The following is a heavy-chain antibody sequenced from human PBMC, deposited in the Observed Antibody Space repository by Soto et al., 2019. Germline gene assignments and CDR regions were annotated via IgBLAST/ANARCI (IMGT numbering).Heavy chain of an antibody. D-gene: IGHD3-9*01. CDR1: GGSISSSSYY. Sequence: SETLSLTCTVSGGSISSSSYYWGWIRQPPGKGLEWIGSIYYSGSTYYNPSLKSRVTISVDTSKNQFSLKLSSVTAADTAVYYCARAPGGYDILTGYYWDLDYWGQGTLVTVSS. CDR2: IYYSGST. CDR3: ARAPGGYDILTGYYWDLDY. V-gene: IGHV4-39*01. J-gene: IGHJ4*02.